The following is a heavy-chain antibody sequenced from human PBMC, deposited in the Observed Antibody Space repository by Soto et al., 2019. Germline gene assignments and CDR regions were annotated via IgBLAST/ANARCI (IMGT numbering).Heavy chain of an antibody. D-gene: IGHD1-1*01. CDR2: INPSGGST. CDR3: AAPRTTGTTYYYGMDV. J-gene: IGHJ6*02. Sequence: QVQLVQSGAEVKKPGASVKVSCKASGYTFTSYYMHWVRQAPGQGLERMGIINPSGGSTSYAQKFQGRVTMTRDTSTSTVYMELSSLRSDDTAVYYCAAPRTTGTTYYYGMDVWGQGTTVTVSS. CDR1: GYTFTSYY. V-gene: IGHV1-46*01.